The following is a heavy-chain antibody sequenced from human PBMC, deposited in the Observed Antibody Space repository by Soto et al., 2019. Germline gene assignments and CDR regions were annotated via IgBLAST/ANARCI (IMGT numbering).Heavy chain of an antibody. V-gene: IGHV5-51*01. CDR1: GYSFNSYW. D-gene: IGHD6-19*01. CDR2: IFPDDSET. Sequence: PGESLKISCNGSGYSFNSYWIGWVRQMPGKGLEWMGIIFPDDSETKYSPSFQGHVTISVDKSINTAYLQWNSLRASDTAKYYCARWYSSGWYFHYYALNVWGQGTTVTVSS. CDR3: ARWYSSGWYFHYYALNV. J-gene: IGHJ6*02.